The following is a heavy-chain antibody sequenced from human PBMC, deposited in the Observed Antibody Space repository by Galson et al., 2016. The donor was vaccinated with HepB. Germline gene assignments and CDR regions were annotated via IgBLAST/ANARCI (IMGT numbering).Heavy chain of an antibody. V-gene: IGHV1-69*06. J-gene: IGHJ5*02. Sequence: SVKVSCKAYGGTFSNYVISWVRQAPGQGLEWMGGVITAFETANYAQRFQGRVTITADKSKSTAFMDLSGLTSDDTAVYYCAASPPTGIPPPRFDPWGQGTLVTVSS. CDR1: GGTFSNYV. CDR2: VITAFETA. CDR3: AASPPTGIPPPRFDP. D-gene: IGHD3-3*01.